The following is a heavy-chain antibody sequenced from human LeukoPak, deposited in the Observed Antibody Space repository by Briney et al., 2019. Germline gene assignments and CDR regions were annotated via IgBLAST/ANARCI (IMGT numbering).Heavy chain of an antibody. CDR2: IYYSGIT. CDR1: GGSISSYY. Sequence: KSSETLSLTCTVSGGSISSYYWSWIRQPPGKGQEWIGYIYYSGITNYNPSLKSRVTISVDTSKIQFSLKLSSVTAADTAVYYCARDSRSGDAFDIWGQGTMVTVSS. V-gene: IGHV4-59*01. CDR3: ARDSRSGDAFDI. J-gene: IGHJ3*02. D-gene: IGHD1-26*01.